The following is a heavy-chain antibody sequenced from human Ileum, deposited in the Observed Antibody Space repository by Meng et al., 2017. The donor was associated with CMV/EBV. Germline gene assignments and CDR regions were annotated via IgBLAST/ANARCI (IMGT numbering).Heavy chain of an antibody. D-gene: IGHD1-1*01. J-gene: IGHJ4*02. CDR2: LYVDGST. CDR3: ARQVGWNADFDY. CDR1: GFTVSSSY. Sequence: DVQLVESGGRLVQPGGSLRLSCAASGFTVSSSYMSWVRQAPGRGLEWVSVLYVDGSTYYADSVKGRFTISRDNSKSTLYLQMNSLRAEDTAVYYCARQVGWNADFDYWGQGTLVTVSS. V-gene: IGHV3-66*04.